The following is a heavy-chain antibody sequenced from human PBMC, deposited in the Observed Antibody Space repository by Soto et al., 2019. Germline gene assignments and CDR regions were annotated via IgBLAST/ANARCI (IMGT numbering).Heavy chain of an antibody. CDR1: GFTFSSYW. J-gene: IGHJ4*03. CDR2: INSDGSST. V-gene: IGHV3-74*01. CDR3: GGEDRWNDDPLDV. Sequence: EVQLVESGGGLVQPGGSLRLSCATSGFTFSSYWMHWVRQAPGKGLVWVSRINSDGSSTRYADSVKGRFTISRDNAKNTLYRQLNSLTAEDKAVYYGGGEDRWNDDPLDVWGPGTLGTVSS. D-gene: IGHD1-1*01.